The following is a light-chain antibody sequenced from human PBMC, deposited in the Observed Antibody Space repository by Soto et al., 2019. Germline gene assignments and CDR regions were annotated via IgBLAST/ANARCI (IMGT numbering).Light chain of an antibody. CDR1: QSVTSSY. J-gene: IGKJ2*01. CDR2: GAS. CDR3: QQYGSLPYT. V-gene: IGKV3-20*01. Sequence: EIVLTQSPGTLSLSPGERATLSCRASQSVTSSYLAWYQQKPGQAPRLLIYGASSRATGIPDRFSGSGSGTDFTLTISRLEPEDFAVYYCQQYGSLPYTFGQGNKLEIK.